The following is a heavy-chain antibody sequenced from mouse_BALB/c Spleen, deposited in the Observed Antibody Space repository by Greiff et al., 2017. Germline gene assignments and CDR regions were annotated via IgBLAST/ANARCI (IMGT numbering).Heavy chain of an antibody. J-gene: IGHJ4*01. CDR3: ARTSYYGNYAEAMDY. V-gene: IGHV2-2*02. D-gene: IGHD2-10*01. CDR1: GFSLTSYG. CDR2: IWSGGST. Sequence: QVQLKESGPGLVQPSQSLSITCTVSGFSLTSYGVHWVRQSPGKGLEWLGVIWSGGSTDYNAAFISRLSISKDNSKSQVFFKMNSLQANDTAIYYCARTSYYGNYAEAMDYWGQGTSVTVSS.